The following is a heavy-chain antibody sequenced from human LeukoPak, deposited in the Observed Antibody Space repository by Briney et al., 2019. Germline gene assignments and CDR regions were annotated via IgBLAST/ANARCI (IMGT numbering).Heavy chain of an antibody. V-gene: IGHV3-48*03. CDR1: GFTFSSYE. Sequence: GGSLRLSCAASGFTFSSYEMNWVRQAPGKGLEWVSYISSSGSTVYYADSVKGRFTISRDNAKNSLYLQMNSLRAEDTAVYYCAELGITLIGGVWGKGTTVTSSS. CDR2: ISSSGSTV. CDR3: AELGITLIGGV. J-gene: IGHJ6*04. D-gene: IGHD3-10*02.